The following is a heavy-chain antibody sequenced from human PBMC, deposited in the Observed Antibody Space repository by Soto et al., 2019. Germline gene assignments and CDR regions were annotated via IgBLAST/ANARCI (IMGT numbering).Heavy chain of an antibody. J-gene: IGHJ5*02. CDR3: ARDKEQLGWFDP. D-gene: IGHD6-13*01. Sequence: QVQLVQSGAEVKKPGSSVKVSCKASRGTFSSYAISWVRQAPGQGLEWMGGIIPIFGTANYAQKFQGRVTITAGESTSTAYMELSSLRSEDTAVYYCARDKEQLGWFDPWGQGTLVTVSS. CDR1: RGTFSSYA. V-gene: IGHV1-69*12. CDR2: IIPIFGTA.